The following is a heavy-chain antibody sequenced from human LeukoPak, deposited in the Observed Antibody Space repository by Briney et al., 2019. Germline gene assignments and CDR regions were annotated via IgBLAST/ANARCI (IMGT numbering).Heavy chain of an antibody. J-gene: IGHJ6*03. CDR2: ISGSGGST. D-gene: IGHD1-1*01. CDR1: GFTLSSYA. V-gene: IGHV3-23*01. Sequence: GGSLRLSCAASGFTLSSYAMSWVRQAPGKGLEWVSGISGSGGSTYHADSVKGRFTISRDNSKNTLYLQMNSLRAEDTAVYYCAKDFLDNRERPYYMDVCGRGTTVTVS. CDR3: AKDFLDNRERPYYMDV.